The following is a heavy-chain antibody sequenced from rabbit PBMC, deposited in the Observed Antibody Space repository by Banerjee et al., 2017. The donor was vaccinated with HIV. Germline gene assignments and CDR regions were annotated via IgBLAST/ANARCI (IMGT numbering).Heavy chain of an antibody. D-gene: IGHD4-2*01. CDR1: GFDFSGYY. J-gene: IGHJ4*01. V-gene: IGHV1S7*01. Sequence: QEVKESGGGLVQPGGSLTLSCKASGFDFSGYYMSWVRQAPGKGLEWVGIIYTGRGITYCASWVNGRFTISSDNAQNTVDLQMNSLTAADTATYFCARRADYAGGGNFNLWGPGTLVTVS. CDR3: ARRADYAGGGNFNL. CDR2: IYTGRGIT.